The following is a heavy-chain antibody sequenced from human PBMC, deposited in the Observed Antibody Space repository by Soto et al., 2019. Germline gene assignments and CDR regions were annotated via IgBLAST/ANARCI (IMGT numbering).Heavy chain of an antibody. CDR2: IYFSGSA. CDR3: ARDRTAAEAFDI. D-gene: IGHD6-13*01. V-gene: IGHV4-31*03. Sequence: QVQLQESGPGLVRPSQTLSLTCTVSGGSISSGGYYWSWIRQRAGKGLEWIGYIYFSGSAYYTPSLKSRVTISVDTSKNQFFLKLSSVTAADTAVYYCARDRTAAEAFDIWGQGTMVTVSS. CDR1: GGSISSGGYY. J-gene: IGHJ3*02.